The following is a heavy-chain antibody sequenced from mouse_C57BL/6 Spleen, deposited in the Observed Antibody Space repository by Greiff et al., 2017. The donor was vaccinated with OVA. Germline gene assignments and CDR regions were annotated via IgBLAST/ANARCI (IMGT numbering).Heavy chain of an antibody. D-gene: IGHD2-4*01. J-gene: IGHJ2*01. V-gene: IGHV1-4*01. CDR2: INPSSGYT. CDR1: GYTFPSYT. CDR3: ARVDYDSTKDY. Sequence: QVQLQQSGAELARPGASVKMSCKASGYTFPSYTMHWVKQRPGQGLEWIGYINPSSGYTKYNQKVKDKATLTADKSSSTAYMQRSSLTSEDSAVYYCARVDYDSTKDYWGQGTTLTVSS.